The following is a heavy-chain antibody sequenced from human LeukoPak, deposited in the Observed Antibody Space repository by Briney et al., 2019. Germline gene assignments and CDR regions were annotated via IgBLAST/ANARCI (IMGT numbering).Heavy chain of an antibody. J-gene: IGHJ6*03. D-gene: IGHD2-8*02. CDR3: ARDTGGHRSGRGVGHMDV. CDR2: IYSSGST. CDR1: GGSLSSYY. V-gene: IGHV4-4*07. Sequence: PSETLSLTCTVSGGSLSSYYWNWLRQPAGKGLEWIGRIYSSGSTNQNPSLKSRVTMSVDTSKNQFSLTLNSMTAAETAVYYCARDTGGHRSGRGVGHMDVWGKGTTVTVSS.